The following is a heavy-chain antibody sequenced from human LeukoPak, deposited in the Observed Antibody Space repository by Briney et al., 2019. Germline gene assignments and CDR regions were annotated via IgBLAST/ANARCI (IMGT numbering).Heavy chain of an antibody. CDR2: VYTSGST. J-gene: IGHJ4*02. D-gene: IGHD2-2*01. CDR1: GGSISSYY. V-gene: IGHV4-4*07. Sequence: SETLSLTCTVSGGSISSYYWSWIRQPAGKGLEWIGRVYTSGSTNYNPSLKSRVTMSVDMSKNQLSLKLSSVTAADTAVYYCARGGGYCNSISCYFDYWGQGTLVTVSS. CDR3: ARGGGYCNSISCYFDY.